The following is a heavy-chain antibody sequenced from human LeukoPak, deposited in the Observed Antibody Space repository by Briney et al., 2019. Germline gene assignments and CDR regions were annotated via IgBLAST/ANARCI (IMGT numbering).Heavy chain of an antibody. Sequence: SPTLSLTCVISGDSLSSKSAAWNWLRQSPSRGLEWLGRTYYRSKWHNDYTLSVKSRITINPDTSKNQFSLQLNSVTPEDMAVYYCARSAGHFDYWGQGTLVTVSS. CDR3: ARSAGHFDY. CDR1: GDSLSSKSAA. V-gene: IGHV6-1*01. CDR2: TYYRSKWHN. J-gene: IGHJ4*02.